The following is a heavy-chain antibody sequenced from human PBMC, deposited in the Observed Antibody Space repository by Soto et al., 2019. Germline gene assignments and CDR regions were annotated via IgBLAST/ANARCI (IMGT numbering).Heavy chain of an antibody. CDR3: ARGDRMTTEQFDY. D-gene: IGHD4-17*01. CDR2: MNPNSGNT. Sequence: ASVKVSCKASGYTFTSYDINWVRQATRQGLEWMGWMNPNSGNTGYAQKFQGRVTMTRNTSISTAYMELSSLRSEDTAVYYCARGDRMTTEQFDYWGQGTLVTVSS. CDR1: GYTFTSYD. J-gene: IGHJ4*02. V-gene: IGHV1-8*01.